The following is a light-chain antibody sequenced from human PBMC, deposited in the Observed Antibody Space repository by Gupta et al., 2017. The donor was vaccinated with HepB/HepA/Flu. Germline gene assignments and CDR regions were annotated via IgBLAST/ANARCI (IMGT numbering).Light chain of an antibody. J-gene: IGKJ2*01. V-gene: IGKV3-20*01. CDR3: QQYGSTPFT. Sequence: VLTQSPGSLSLSPGERATLSCRATQSVSRNYLAGYQQKHGQAPSLLMYGASSRASDVPDRFSGSGSGTEFTLTISRLEPEDFAVYYCQQYGSTPFTFAQGTKLEIK. CDR1: QSVSRNY. CDR2: GAS.